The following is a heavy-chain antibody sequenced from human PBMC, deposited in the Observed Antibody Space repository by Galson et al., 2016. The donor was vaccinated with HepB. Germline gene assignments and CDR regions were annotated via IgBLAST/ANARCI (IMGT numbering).Heavy chain of an antibody. D-gene: IGHD2-2*01. Sequence: SETLSLTCAVSGDSISSNNWWTWVRQTPGKGLEWIGEIYHSGSTNSNPSLKSRVTISMDKSKNWFSLRLNSVTAAETALYYCASVRGGCSSTSCYIDSWGQGTLVTVSA. V-gene: IGHV4-4*02. CDR2: IYHSGST. J-gene: IGHJ4*02. CDR1: GDSISSNNW. CDR3: ASVRGGCSSTSCYIDS.